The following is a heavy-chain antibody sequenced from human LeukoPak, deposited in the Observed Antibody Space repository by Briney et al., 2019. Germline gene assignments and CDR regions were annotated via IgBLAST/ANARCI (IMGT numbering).Heavy chain of an antibody. CDR2: ISGSGGST. J-gene: IGHJ4*02. CDR1: GFTFSSYA. CDR3: ARGSGYSYGFTGRERTKSRLDY. D-gene: IGHD5-18*01. V-gene: IGHV3-23*01. Sequence: GGSLRLSCAASGFTFSSYAMSWVRQAPGKGLEWVSAISGSGGSTYYADSVKGRFTISRDNSKNTLHLQMDSLRAEDTAVYYCARGSGYSYGFTGRERTKSRLDYWGQGTLVTVSS.